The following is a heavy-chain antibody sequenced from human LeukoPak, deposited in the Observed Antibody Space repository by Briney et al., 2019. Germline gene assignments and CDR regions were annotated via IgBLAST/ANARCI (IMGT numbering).Heavy chain of an antibody. CDR2: IYPGDSDT. J-gene: IGHJ6*03. D-gene: IGHD1-26*01. CDR3: ARLLGVGATTDYYYYYMDV. Sequence: GESLKISCKGSGYSFTSYWIGWVRQLPGKGLEWMGIIYPGDSDTRYSPSFQGQVTISADKSISTAYLQWSSLKASDTAMYYCARLLGVGATTDYYYYYMDVWGKGTTVTISS. V-gene: IGHV5-51*01. CDR1: GYSFTSYW.